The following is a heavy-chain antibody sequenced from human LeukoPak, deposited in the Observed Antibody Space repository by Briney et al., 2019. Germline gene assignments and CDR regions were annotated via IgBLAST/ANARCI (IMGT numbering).Heavy chain of an antibody. CDR3: ARQTGSGLFTLP. J-gene: IGHJ4*02. CDR1: GVSISSSNSY. Sequence: SETLSLTCTVSGVSISSSNSYWGWIRQPPGKGLEWIGSIYYTGNTCYNASLKSRVTISIDTSKNQISLRLTSVTATDTAMYYCARQTGSGLFTLPGGQGTLVTVSS. V-gene: IGHV4-39*01. CDR2: IYYTGNT. D-gene: IGHD3/OR15-3a*01.